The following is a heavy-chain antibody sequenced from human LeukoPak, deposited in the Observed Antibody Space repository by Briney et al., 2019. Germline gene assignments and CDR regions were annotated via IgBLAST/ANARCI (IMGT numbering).Heavy chain of an antibody. D-gene: IGHD3-22*01. CDR3: AKDSVYTYYYDSSGYYPDAFDI. CDR2: IRYDGSNK. V-gene: IGHV3-30*02. CDR1: GFTFSSYG. J-gene: IGHJ3*02. Sequence: GGSLRLSCAASGFTFSSYGMHWVRQAPGKGLEWVAFIRYDGSNKYYADSVKGRFTISRDNSKNTLYLQMNSLRAEDTAVYYCAKDSVYTYYYDSSGYYPDAFDIWGQGTMVTVSS.